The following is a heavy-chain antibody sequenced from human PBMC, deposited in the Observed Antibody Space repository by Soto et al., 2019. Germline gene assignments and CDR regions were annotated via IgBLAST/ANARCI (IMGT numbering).Heavy chain of an antibody. CDR3: ARVRCCSSTSCRPAEYFQH. J-gene: IGHJ1*01. CDR1: GGSFSGYY. V-gene: IGHV4-34*01. Sequence: QVQLQQWGAGLLKPSETLSLTCAVYGGSFSGYYWSWIRQPPGKGLEWIGEINHSGSTNYNPSLKSRVTISVDTSKNQFSLKLSSVTAADTAVYYCARVRCCSSTSCRPAEYFQHWGQGTLVTVSS. CDR2: INHSGST. D-gene: IGHD2-2*01.